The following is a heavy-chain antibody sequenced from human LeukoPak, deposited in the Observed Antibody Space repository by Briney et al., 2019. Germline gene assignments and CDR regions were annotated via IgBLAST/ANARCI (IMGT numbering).Heavy chain of an antibody. CDR1: GYTLTELS. J-gene: IGHJ4*02. V-gene: IGHV1-24*01. CDR2: FDPEDGET. CDR3: ATDLYDSSGYYHGLDY. D-gene: IGHD3-22*01. Sequence: ASVNVSCKVSGYTLTELSMHWVRQAPGKGLEWMGGFDPEDGETIYAQKFQGRVTMTEDTSTDTAYMELSSLRSEDTAVYYCATDLYDSSGYYHGLDYWGQGTLVTVSS.